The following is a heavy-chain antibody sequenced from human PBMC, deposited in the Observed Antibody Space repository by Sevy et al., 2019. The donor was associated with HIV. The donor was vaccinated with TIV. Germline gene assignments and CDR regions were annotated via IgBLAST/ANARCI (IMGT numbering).Heavy chain of an antibody. Sequence: SETLSLTCTVSGGSITSLYWNWIRQPPGKGLEWIANINYNDQINYNPSLKSRVTLSLDTSKNQFSLLLSSVTAADTAMYYCAGENAWGRGYSWGQGTLLTVSS. J-gene: IGHJ4*02. CDR3: AGENAWGRGYS. D-gene: IGHD1-26*01. V-gene: IGHV4-59*08. CDR1: GGSITSLY. CDR2: INYNDQI.